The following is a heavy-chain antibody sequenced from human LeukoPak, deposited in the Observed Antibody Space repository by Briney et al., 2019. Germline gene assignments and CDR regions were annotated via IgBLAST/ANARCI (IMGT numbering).Heavy chain of an antibody. CDR1: GGSISSYY. D-gene: IGHD3-9*01. J-gene: IGHJ3*02. CDR3: ARARYVNSFYAFDI. CDR2: LSKSGNT. Sequence: SETLSLTCTVFGGSISSYYWSWIRLPPGKGLEWIGYLSKSGNTNYSPSLKGRVTIFGDTSKNQFFLKLSSVTAADTAMYYCARARYVNSFYAFDIWGQGTLVTVSS. V-gene: IGHV4-59*01.